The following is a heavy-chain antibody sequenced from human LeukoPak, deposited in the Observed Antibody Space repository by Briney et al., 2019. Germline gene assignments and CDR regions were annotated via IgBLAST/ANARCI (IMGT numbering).Heavy chain of an antibody. CDR3: ARDSSVTTVTNDY. Sequence: GGSLRLSCAASGFTFSNYAMHWVRQAPGKGLEWVAVIWYDGSHKYYVDSVKGRFTISRDNSKNTLYLQMNNLRVEDTAVYYCARDSSVTTVTNDYWGQGTLVTVSS. J-gene: IGHJ4*02. CDR1: GFTFSNYA. CDR2: IWYDGSHK. D-gene: IGHD4-11*01. V-gene: IGHV3-33*01.